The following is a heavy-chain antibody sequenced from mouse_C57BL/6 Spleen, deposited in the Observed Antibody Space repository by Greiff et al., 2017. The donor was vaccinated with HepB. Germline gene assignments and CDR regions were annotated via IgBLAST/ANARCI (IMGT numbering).Heavy chain of an antibody. D-gene: IGHD2-12*01. Sequence: VKVVESGAELMKPGASVKLSCKATGYTFTGYWIEWVKQRPGHGLEWIGEILPGSGSTNYNEKFKGKATFTADTSSNTAYMQLSSLTTEDSAIYYCARHYNWFAYWGQGTLVTVSA. V-gene: IGHV1-9*01. CDR3: ARHYNWFAY. CDR1: GYTFTGYW. J-gene: IGHJ3*01. CDR2: ILPGSGST.